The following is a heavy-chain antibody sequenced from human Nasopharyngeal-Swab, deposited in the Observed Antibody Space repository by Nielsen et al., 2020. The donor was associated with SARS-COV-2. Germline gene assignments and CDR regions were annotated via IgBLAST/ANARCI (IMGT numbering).Heavy chain of an antibody. Sequence: WIRQPPGKGLEWIGEINHSGSTNYNPSLKSRVTISVDTSKIQFSLKLSSATAADTAVYYCARPTTLGYYYGMDVWGQGTTVTVSS. CDR3: ARPTTLGYYYGMDV. V-gene: IGHV4-34*01. J-gene: IGHJ6*02. CDR2: INHSGST. D-gene: IGHD1-14*01.